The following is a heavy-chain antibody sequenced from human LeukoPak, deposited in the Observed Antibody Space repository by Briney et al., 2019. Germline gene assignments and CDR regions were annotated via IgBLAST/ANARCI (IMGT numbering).Heavy chain of an antibody. CDR3: AKDPTDFDSSGQTYFDY. CDR1: GFIVSGYE. Sequence: GGSLRLSCAASGFIVSGYEMNWVRQAPGKGLEWVSGISGSGGITHYADSVRGRFTISRDNSKNTLYLQMNSLRAEDTAVYYCAKDPTDFDSSGQTYFDYWGQGSLVTVSS. D-gene: IGHD3-22*01. J-gene: IGHJ4*02. V-gene: IGHV3-23*01. CDR2: ISGSGGIT.